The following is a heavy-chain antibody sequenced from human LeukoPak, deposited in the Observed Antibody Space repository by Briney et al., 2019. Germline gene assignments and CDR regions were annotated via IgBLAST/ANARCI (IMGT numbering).Heavy chain of an antibody. D-gene: IGHD2-2*01. CDR3: ARDAHSRRGLAAAMQSSDFEY. J-gene: IGHJ4*02. CDR2: IYYSGST. CDR1: GGSISSGGYY. V-gene: IGHV4-31*03. Sequence: SQTLSLTCTVSGGSISSGGYYWSWIRQHPGKGLEWIGYIYYSGSTYYNPSLKSRVTISVDTSKNQFSLKLSSVTAADTAVYYCARDAHSRRGLAAAMQSSDFEYWGQGALVTVSS.